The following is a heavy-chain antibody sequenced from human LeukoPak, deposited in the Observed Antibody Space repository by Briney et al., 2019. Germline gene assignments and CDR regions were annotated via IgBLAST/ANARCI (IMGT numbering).Heavy chain of an antibody. CDR3: ARDISRGSGWPFDY. D-gene: IGHD6-19*01. CDR1: GFTFSSYG. CDR2: IRYDGNDK. Sequence: PGGSLRLSCAASGFTFSSYGMHWVRQAPGKGLEWVAFIRYDGNDKYYADSVKGRFTISRDNAKNSLYLQMNSLSAEDTAVYYCARDISRGSGWPFDYWGQGTLVTVSS. V-gene: IGHV3-30*02. J-gene: IGHJ4*02.